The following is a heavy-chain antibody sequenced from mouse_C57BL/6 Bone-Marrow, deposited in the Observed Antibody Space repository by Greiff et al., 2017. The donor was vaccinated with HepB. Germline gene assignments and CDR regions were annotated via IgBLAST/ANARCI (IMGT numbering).Heavy chain of an antibody. CDR3: ARGSYY. CDR2: INPGSGGT. Sequence: VQLQESGAELVRPGTSVKVSCKASGYAFTNYLIEWVKQRPGQGLEWIGVINPGSGGTNYNEKFKGKATLTADKSSSTAYMQLSSLTSEDSAVYFCARGSYYWGQGTTLTVSS. V-gene: IGHV1-54*01. J-gene: IGHJ2*01. CDR1: GYAFTNYL.